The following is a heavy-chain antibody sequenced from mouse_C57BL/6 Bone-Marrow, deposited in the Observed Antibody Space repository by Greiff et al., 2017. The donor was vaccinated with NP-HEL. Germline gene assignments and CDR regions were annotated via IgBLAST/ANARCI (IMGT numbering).Heavy chain of an antibody. V-gene: IGHV5-4*03. CDR1: GFTFSSYA. CDR3: ARLRRRYYFDY. D-gene: IGHD2-12*01. CDR2: ISDGGSYT. J-gene: IGHJ2*01. Sequence: EVKLMESGGGLVKPGGSLNLSCAASGFTFSSYAMSWVRQTPEKRLGWVATISDGGSYTYYPDNVKGRFTISRDNAKNNLYLQMSHLKSEDTAMYYCARLRRRYYFDYWGQGTTLTVSS.